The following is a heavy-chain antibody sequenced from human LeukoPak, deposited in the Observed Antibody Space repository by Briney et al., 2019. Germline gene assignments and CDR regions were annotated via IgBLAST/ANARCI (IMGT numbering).Heavy chain of an antibody. V-gene: IGHV4-59*08. CDR1: GGSISSNY. Sequence: PSETLSLTCTASGGSISSNYWSWLRQPPEKGLEWIGYIYYSGYTNYNPSLKSRVTISVDTSNNQFSLKLSSVTAADTAVYYCARHFDHVGSGIYEYWGQGTLVTVSS. CDR2: IYYSGYT. CDR3: ARHFDHVGSGIYEY. D-gene: IGHD3-10*01. J-gene: IGHJ4*02.